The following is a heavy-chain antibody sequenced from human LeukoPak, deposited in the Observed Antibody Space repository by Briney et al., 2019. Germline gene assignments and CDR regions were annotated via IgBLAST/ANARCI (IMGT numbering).Heavy chain of an antibody. CDR2: ISSSSSYI. D-gene: IGHD5-18*01. CDR1: GFTFSSYS. CDR3: ARDIGEYSYGPFDY. J-gene: IGHJ4*02. V-gene: IGHV3-21*01. Sequence: GGSLRLSCAASGFTFSSYSMNWVRQAPGKGLEWVSSISSSSSYIYYADSVKGRFTISRDNAKNSLYLQMNSLRAEDTAVYYCARDIGEYSYGPFDYWGQGTLVTVSS.